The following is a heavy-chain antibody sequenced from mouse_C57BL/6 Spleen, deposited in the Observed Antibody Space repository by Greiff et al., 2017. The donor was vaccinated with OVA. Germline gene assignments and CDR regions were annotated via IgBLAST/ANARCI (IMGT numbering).Heavy chain of an antibody. D-gene: IGHD2-2*01. V-gene: IGHV5-16*01. J-gene: IGHJ2*01. CDR2: INYDGSST. CDR1: GFTFSDYY. Sequence: DVHLVESEGGLVQPGSSMKLSCTASGFTFSDYYMAWVRQVPEKGLEWVANINYDGSSTYYLDSLKSRFIISRDNAKNILYLQMSSLKSEDTATYYCAREAGYDWYFDYWGQGTTLTVSS. CDR3: AREAGYDWYFDY.